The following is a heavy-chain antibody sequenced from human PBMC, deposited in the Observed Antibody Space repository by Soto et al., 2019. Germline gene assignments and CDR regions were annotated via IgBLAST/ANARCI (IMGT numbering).Heavy chain of an antibody. J-gene: IGHJ6*03. Sequence: GGSLRLSCAASGFTFSSYSMNWVRQAPGKGLEWVSSISSSSSYIYYADSVKGRFTISRDNAKNSLYLQMNSLRAEVTVVYCFVSAGYSGSWYWGDYDDYLDFWGQGTSVTGSS. D-gene: IGHD6-13*01. CDR3: VSAGYSGSWYWGDYDDYLDF. CDR1: GFTFSSYS. CDR2: ISSSSSYI. V-gene: IGHV3-21*01.